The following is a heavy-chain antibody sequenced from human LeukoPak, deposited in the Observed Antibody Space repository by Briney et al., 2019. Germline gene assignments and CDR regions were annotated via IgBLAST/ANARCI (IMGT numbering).Heavy chain of an antibody. V-gene: IGHV4-39*07. J-gene: IGHJ4*02. D-gene: IGHD4-17*01. Sequence: SETLSLTCTVSGGSISSSSAYWGWIRQPPGKGLEWIGSIYYSKNTYYNPSLKSRVTISVDTSKNQFSLKLSSVTAADTAVYSCARGRYGDYERYFDYWGQGTLVTVSS. CDR3: ARGRYGDYERYFDY. CDR1: GGSISSSSAY. CDR2: IYYSKNT.